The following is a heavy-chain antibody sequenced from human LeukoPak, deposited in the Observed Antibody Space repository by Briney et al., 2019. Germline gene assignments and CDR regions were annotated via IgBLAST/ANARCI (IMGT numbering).Heavy chain of an antibody. J-gene: IGHJ4*02. V-gene: IGHV3-48*03. Sequence: GGSLRLSCAASGFSFSSYEMNWVRQAPGKGLEWVSWISTSGSTLNYADSVKGRFTVSRDNARNSLYLQMNSLRAEDTAVYYCAGEAFYTSGYDPIDYWGQGTLVTVSS. CDR2: ISTSGSTL. CDR1: GFSFSSYE. CDR3: AGEAFYTSGYDPIDY. D-gene: IGHD5-12*01.